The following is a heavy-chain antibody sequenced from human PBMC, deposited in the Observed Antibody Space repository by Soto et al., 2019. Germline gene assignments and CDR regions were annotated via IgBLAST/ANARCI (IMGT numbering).Heavy chain of an antibody. CDR1: GGTFSSYA. J-gene: IGHJ6*02. CDR2: IIPIFGTA. V-gene: IGHV1-69*13. Sequence: GASVKVSCKASGGTFSSYAISWVRQAPGQGLEWMGGIIPIFGTANYAQKFQGRVTITADESTSTAYMELSSLRSEDTAVYYCARHHYRGYSRGMDVWGQGTTVTVSS. CDR3: ARHHYRGYSRGMDV. D-gene: IGHD5-18*01.